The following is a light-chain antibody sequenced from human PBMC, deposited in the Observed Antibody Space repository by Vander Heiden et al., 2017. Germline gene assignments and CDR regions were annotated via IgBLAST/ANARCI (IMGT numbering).Light chain of an antibody. V-gene: IGLV1-51*02. CDR2: ENN. J-gene: IGLJ1*01. Sequence: QSVLTQPPSVSAAQRHKVTISCSGSISNLGNKYVSWDPQVAGTAPQLLIYENNKRPSGIPDGFSGSKSGTSATLGITGLQTGDEADYYCGTWDSSLSGYVFGTGTKVTVL. CDR1: ISNLGNKY. CDR3: GTWDSSLSGYV.